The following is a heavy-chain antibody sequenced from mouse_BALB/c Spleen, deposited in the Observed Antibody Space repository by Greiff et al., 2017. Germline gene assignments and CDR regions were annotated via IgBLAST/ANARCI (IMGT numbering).Heavy chain of an antibody. CDR1: GFTFSSYA. CDR3: ARAGTGTNYFDY. Sequence: EVMLVESGGGLVKPGGSLKLSCAASGFTFSSYAMSWVRQSPEKRLEWVAEISSGGSYTYYPDTVTGRFTISRDNAKNTLYLEMSSLRSEDTAMYYCARAGTGTNYFDYWGQGTTLTVSS. CDR2: ISSGGSYT. D-gene: IGHD4-1*01. J-gene: IGHJ2*01. V-gene: IGHV5-9-4*01.